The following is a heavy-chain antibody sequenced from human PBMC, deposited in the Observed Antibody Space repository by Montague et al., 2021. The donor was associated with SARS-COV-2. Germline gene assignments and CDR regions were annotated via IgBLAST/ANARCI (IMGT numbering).Heavy chain of an antibody. CDR2: INYCGST. CDR1: GGSFSDYH. D-gene: IGHD1-1*01. V-gene: IGHV4-34*01. Sequence: SETLSLTCAVYGGSFSDYHCTWIRQSRGEGLEWIGQINYCGSTKYNPSLKSRVTISIDTSKNQFSLKLTSVTAADTAVYYCARGAPGYWGQGTLVTVSS. J-gene: IGHJ4*02. CDR3: ARGAPGY.